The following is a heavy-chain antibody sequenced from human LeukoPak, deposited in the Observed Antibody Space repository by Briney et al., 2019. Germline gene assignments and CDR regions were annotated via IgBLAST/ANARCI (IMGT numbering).Heavy chain of an antibody. J-gene: IGHJ4*02. V-gene: IGHV3-64D*06. CDR3: VKEGPGYYDSSGYYAYFDY. CDR2: ISSNGGST. Sequence: GGSLRLSCSASGFTFSSNGMHWVRQAPGKGLEYVSAISSNGGSTYYADSVKGRFSISRDNSKNTLYLQMSSLRAEDTAVYYCVKEGPGYYDSSGYYAYFDYWGQGTLVTVSS. D-gene: IGHD3-22*01. CDR1: GFTFSSNG.